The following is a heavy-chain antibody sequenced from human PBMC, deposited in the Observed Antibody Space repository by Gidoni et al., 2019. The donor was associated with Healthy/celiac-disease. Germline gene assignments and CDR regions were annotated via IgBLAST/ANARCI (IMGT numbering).Heavy chain of an antibody. CDR3: ARENPTVTTFQYYYYYMDV. V-gene: IGHV4-30-4*01. J-gene: IGHJ6*03. CDR2: IYYSGST. CDR1: GGSISSGDYY. Sequence: QVQLQESGPGLVKPSQTLSLPCTVSGGSISSGDYYWRWIRQPPGKGLEWIGYIYYSGSTYYNPSLKSRVTISVDTSKNQFSLKLSSVTAADTAVYYCARENPTVTTFQYYYYYMDVWGKGTTVTVSS. D-gene: IGHD4-17*01.